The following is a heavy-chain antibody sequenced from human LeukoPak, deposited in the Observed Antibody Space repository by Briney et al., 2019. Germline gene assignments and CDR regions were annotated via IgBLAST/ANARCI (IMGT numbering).Heavy chain of an antibody. J-gene: IGHJ6*04. CDR1: GFTFSSYA. CDR3: ARKAYGLDV. Sequence: TGGSLRLSCAASGFTFSSYAMHWVRQAPGKGLEWVANIKQDGSEKYYVDSVKGRFTISRDNAKNSLYLQMNSLRADDTAVYYCARKAYGLDVWGKGTTVTVSS. V-gene: IGHV3-7*03. CDR2: IKQDGSEK.